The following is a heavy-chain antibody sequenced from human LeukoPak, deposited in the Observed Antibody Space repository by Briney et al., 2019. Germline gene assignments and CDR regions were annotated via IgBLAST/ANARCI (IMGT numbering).Heavy chain of an antibody. V-gene: IGHV4-38-2*02. CDR2: IYHSGSA. Sequence: SETLSLTCGVSGYSISSGYQWAWIRQSPGKGLEWIGSIYHSGSAHYNPPLKSRVTISVETSKNQFSLNMYSVTAADTAVYYCARDPRWLTPDCTSTSCYENYFDPWGQGTLVTVSS. D-gene: IGHD2-2*01. J-gene: IGHJ5*02. CDR3: ARDPRWLTPDCTSTSCYENYFDP. CDR1: GYSISSGYQ.